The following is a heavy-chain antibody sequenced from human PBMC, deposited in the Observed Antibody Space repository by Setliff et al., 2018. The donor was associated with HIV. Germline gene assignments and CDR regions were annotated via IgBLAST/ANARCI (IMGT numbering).Heavy chain of an antibody. V-gene: IGHV1-18*01. CDR2: ISASGDA. CDR1: GYNFAIYG. CDR3: AKDDFTGAYPSVALDI. Sequence: EASVKVSCKASGYNFAIYGISWVRQAPGQGLEWMGWISASGDAKPAQKFQGRVTLTTDTSSSTAYMELRSLTSDDTAIYYCAKDDFTGAYPSVALDIWGQGTMVTVSS. D-gene: IGHD1-26*01. J-gene: IGHJ3*02.